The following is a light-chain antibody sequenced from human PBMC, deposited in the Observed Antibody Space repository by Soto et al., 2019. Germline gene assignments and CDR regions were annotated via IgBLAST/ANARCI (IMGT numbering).Light chain of an antibody. CDR1: SSDVGAYDF. J-gene: IGLJ1*01. CDR3: TSYTRSNTLYV. Sequence: QSAPTQPASVSGSPGQSITISCTGTSSDVGAYDFVSWYQQHPDKAPKLMIYDVSNRPSGVSDRFSGSKSGNTASLTISGLLAEDEADYYCTSYTRSNTLYVFGTGTKLTVL. V-gene: IGLV2-14*01. CDR2: DVS.